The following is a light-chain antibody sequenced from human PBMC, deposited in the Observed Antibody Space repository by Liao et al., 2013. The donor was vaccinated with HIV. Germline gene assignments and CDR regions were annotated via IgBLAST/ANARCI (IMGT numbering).Light chain of an antibody. Sequence: SYELTQPPSVSVAPGNTARISCGGNNIASKNVHWYQQKPGHAPVLVVYYDDDRPSGIPERFSGSNSGNTATLTISRVEAGDEADYYCQVWDKSSNHPVFGGGTKLTVL. CDR2: YDD. CDR1: NIASKN. V-gene: IGLV3-21*01. J-gene: IGLJ3*02. CDR3: QVWDKSSNHPV.